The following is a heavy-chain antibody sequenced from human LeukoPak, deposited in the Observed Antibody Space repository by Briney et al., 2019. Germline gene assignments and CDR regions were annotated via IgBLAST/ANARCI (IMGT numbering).Heavy chain of an antibody. CDR1: GFTFSRYW. CDR2: IKQDGNEK. D-gene: IGHD3-10*02. Sequence: GGSLRLSCVASGFTFSRYWMSWVRQAPGKGPEWVANIKQDGNEKYYVDSVKGRFTISRDNAKNSLYLQMNSLRAEDTAVYYCAELGITMIGGVWGKGTTVTISS. CDR3: AELGITMIGGV. V-gene: IGHV3-7*01. J-gene: IGHJ6*04.